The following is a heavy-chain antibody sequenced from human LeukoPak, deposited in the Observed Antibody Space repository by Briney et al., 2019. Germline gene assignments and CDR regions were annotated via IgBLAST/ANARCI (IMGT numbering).Heavy chain of an antibody. CDR3: AKGAEIDH. CDR2: MTGPADTT. J-gene: IGHJ4*02. V-gene: IGHV3-23*01. Sequence: GGSLRLSCAASGFNFNNFAMSWVRQAPGKGPEWLSAMTGPADTTYYAESVKGRFTISREYSKSMVYLQMTSLRVEDTAIYYCAKGAEIDHWGQGTLVTVSS. CDR1: GFNFNNFA.